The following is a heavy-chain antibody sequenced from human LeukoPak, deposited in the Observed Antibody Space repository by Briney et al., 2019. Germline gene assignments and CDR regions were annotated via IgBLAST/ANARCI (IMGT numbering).Heavy chain of an antibody. CDR1: GFTFSRHF. D-gene: IGHD3-3*01. CDR2: IKPDGNEK. CDR3: ARDKNWSLDY. V-gene: IGHV3-7*01. Sequence: GGSLRLSCAASGFTFSRHFMSWVRQAPGKGLEWVANIKPDGNEKYYVASVKGRFTISRDNAKNSLYLQMSSLRAEDTAVYYCARDKNWSLDYWGQGTLLTVSS. J-gene: IGHJ4*02.